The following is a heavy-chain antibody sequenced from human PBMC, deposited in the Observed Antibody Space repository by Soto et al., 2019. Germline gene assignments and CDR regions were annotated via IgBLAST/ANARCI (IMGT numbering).Heavy chain of an antibody. V-gene: IGHV1-46*01. J-gene: IGHJ3*02. D-gene: IGHD3-10*01. Sequence: QVQLVQSGAEVKKPGTSVKVSCKASGYIFSNYYMHWVRQAPGQGLEWMGVFNPSGDATHYAQSCQGRASVTRDTSTSTVYMELSTLTSEDTAGYYCARRGMSKIGFDTWGQGTMVTVSS. CDR2: FNPSGDAT. CDR1: GYIFSNYY. CDR3: ARRGMSKIGFDT.